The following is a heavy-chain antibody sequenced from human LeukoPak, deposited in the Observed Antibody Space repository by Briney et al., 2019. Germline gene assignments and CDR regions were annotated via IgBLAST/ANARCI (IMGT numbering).Heavy chain of an antibody. CDR2: ISYDGSNK. CDR1: GFTFSRYW. V-gene: IGHV3-30*03. D-gene: IGHD3/OR15-3a*01. J-gene: IGHJ4*01. Sequence: PGGSLRLSCAASGFTFSRYWVNWVRQAPGKGLEWVAVISYDGSNKYYTDSVKGRFTISRDNSKNTLYLQMNSLRSEDTAVYFCARDSGFSGTQRGEYWGHGTLVTVSS. CDR3: ARDSGFSGTQRGEY.